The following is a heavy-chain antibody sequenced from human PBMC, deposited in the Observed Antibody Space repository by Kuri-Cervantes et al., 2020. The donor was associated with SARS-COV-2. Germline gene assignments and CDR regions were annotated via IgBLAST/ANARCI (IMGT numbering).Heavy chain of an antibody. V-gene: IGHV3-30*18. Sequence: GGSLRLSCAASGFTFSSYGMHWVRQAPGKGLEGVAVISYDGSNKYYADSVKGRFTISRDNSKDTLYLQMNSLRAEDTAVYYCAKEDKQLGVCGCRVVDPWGQGTLVTVSS. J-gene: IGHJ5*02. CDR2: ISYDGSNK. CDR1: GFTFSSYG. CDR3: AKEDKQLGVCGCRVVDP. D-gene: IGHD6-13*01.